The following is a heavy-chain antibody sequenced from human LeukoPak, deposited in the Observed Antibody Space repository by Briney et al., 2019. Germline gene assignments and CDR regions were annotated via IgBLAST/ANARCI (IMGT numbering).Heavy chain of an antibody. J-gene: IGHJ4*02. CDR2: IYSGGST. CDR3: ATDSGGSHEGYFDY. D-gene: IGHD1-26*01. Sequence: GGSLRLSCAASGFTVSSNYMSWVRQAPGKGLEWVSVIYSGGSTYYADSVKGRFTISRDNSKNTLYLQMNSLRAEDTAVYYCATDSGGSHEGYFDYWGQGTLVTVSS. CDR1: GFTVSSNY. V-gene: IGHV3-53*01.